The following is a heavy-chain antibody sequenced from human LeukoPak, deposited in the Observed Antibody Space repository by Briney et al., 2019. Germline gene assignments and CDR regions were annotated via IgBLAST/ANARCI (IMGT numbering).Heavy chain of an antibody. CDR3: AKGPSSTSSPFY. Sequence: GGSLRLSCAASGFTFSSYAMSWVRQAPGKGLEWVSTISGSGGSTYYADSVKGRFTISRDNSKNTLSLQMNSLGAEDTAVYYCAKGPSSTSSPFYWGQGTLVTVSS. D-gene: IGHD2-2*01. CDR1: GFTFSSYA. CDR2: ISGSGGST. V-gene: IGHV3-23*01. J-gene: IGHJ4*02.